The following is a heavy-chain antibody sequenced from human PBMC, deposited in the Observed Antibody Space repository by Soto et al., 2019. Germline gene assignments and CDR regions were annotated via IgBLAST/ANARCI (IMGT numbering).Heavy chain of an antibody. CDR1: GGSISSSSFY. CDR3: ARHLGLSPGDWFDP. Sequence: PSETLSLTCTVSGGSISSSSFYWGWIRRPPGKGLEWIGTIFYSGSTYYNPSLKSRVTTSADTSKNQFSLKLSSVTAADTAVYYCARHLGLSPGDWFDPWGQGTLVTVS. J-gene: IGHJ5*02. D-gene: IGHD2-2*03. CDR2: IFYSGST. V-gene: IGHV4-39*01.